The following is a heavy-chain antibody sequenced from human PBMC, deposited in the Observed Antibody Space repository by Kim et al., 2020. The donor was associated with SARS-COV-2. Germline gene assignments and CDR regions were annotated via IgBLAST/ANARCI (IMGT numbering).Heavy chain of an antibody. Sequence: GGSLRLSCAASGFTFSSYAMHWVRQAPGKGLEWVAVISYDGSNKYYADSVKGRFTISRDNSKNTLYLQMNSLRVEDTAAYYCACPRSLYYSDRTFDYWG. V-gene: IGHV3-30-3*01. D-gene: IGHD3-22*01. CDR1: GFTFSSYA. J-gene: IGHJ4*01. CDR2: ISYDGSNK. CDR3: ACPRSLYYSDRTFDY.